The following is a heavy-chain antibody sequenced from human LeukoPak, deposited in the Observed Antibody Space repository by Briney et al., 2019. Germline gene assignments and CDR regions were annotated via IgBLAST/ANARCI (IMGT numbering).Heavy chain of an antibody. J-gene: IGHJ4*02. CDR3: ARDGSYGDYVPDY. CDR1: GFTFSSYS. D-gene: IGHD4-17*01. V-gene: IGHV3-21*01. CDR2: ISSSSSYI. Sequence: GGSLRLSCAASGFTFSSYSMNWVRQAPGKGLEWVSSISSSSSYIYYADSVKGRFTISRDNAKNSLYLQMNSLRAEDTAVYYCARDGSYGDYVPDYWGQGTLVTVSS.